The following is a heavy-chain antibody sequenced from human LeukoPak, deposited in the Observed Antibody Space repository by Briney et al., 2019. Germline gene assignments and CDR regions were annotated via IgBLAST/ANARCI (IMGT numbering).Heavy chain of an antibody. CDR1: SGSISNYY. J-gene: IGHJ4*02. CDR3: ATSPQYGGY. D-gene: IGHD4-23*01. Sequence: SDTLSLTCSVSSGSISNYYWSWIRQPTGKGLEWIGYIYYSESTKYNPSLKSRLTLSVDTSKNQFSLRLTAVTAADTAVYYCATSPQYGGYWGQGTLVTVSS. V-gene: IGHV4-59*08. CDR2: IYYSEST.